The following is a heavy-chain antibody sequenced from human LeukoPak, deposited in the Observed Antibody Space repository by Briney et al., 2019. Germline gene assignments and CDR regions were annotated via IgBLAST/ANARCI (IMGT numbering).Heavy chain of an antibody. CDR3: ARSEQWLVPLDH. D-gene: IGHD6-19*01. V-gene: IGHV4-39*07. CDR2: IYYSGST. Sequence: SETLSLTCTVSGGSISSSTYYWGWIRQPPGKGLEWFGSIYYSGSTYYNPSLKSRVTISVDASKNQFSLKLSSVTAADTAVYYCARSEQWLVPLDHWGQGTLVTVSS. J-gene: IGHJ4*02. CDR1: GGSISSSTYY.